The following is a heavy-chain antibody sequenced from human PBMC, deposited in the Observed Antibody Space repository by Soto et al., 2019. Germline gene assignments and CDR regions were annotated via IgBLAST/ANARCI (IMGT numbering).Heavy chain of an antibody. V-gene: IGHV3-30*03. CDR1: GFTFSGYG. J-gene: IGHJ4*02. D-gene: IGHD6-6*01. Sequence: VQLVESGGDVDQPGKSLTLSCGASGFTFSGYGMHWVRQAPGNGLEWVSFVSYDGHNKYYGDSVRGRFTIARDNSKRTLFLHMNSLRKDDTAVYYCTFSDSSEVDHWGQGALVTVSA. CDR2: VSYDGHNK. CDR3: TFSDSSEVDH.